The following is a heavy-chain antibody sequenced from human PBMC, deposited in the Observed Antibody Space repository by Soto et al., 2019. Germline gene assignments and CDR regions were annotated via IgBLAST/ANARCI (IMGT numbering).Heavy chain of an antibody. CDR1: GFTFSDYY. J-gene: IGHJ4*02. CDR2: ISGSGNTL. D-gene: IGHD2-21*01. CDR3: AAYSRGDSPH. Sequence: QVQLVESGGGLVKPGGSLRLSCAASGFTFSDYYMSWIRQAPGKGLEWVSYISGSGNTLYHADSVKGRFTISRDSAKNSLYLQMNSLRVEDTAVYHCAAYSRGDSPHWGQGTLVTVSS. V-gene: IGHV3-11*01.